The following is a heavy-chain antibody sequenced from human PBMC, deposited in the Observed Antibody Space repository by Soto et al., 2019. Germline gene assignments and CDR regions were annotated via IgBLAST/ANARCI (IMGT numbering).Heavy chain of an antibody. J-gene: IGHJ6*02. CDR1: GGSISSYY. CDR2: IYYSGST. V-gene: IGHV4-59*01. Sequence: PSETLSLTCTVSGGSISSYYWSWIRQPPGKGLEWIGYIYYSGSTNYNPSLKSRVTISVDTSKNQFSLKLSSVTAADTAVYYCARLADRTYYYYGMDVWGQGTTVTVSS. CDR3: ARLADRTYYYYGMDV. D-gene: IGHD6-6*01.